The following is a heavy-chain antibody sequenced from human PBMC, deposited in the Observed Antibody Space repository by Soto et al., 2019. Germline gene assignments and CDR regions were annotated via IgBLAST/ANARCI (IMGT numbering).Heavy chain of an antibody. J-gene: IGHJ6*04. D-gene: IGHD3-9*01. Sequence: SETLSLTCTVSGGSISSYYWSWIRQPPGKGLEWIGYIYYSGSTNYNPSLKSRVTISVDTSKNQFSLKLSSVTAADTAVYYCARQYDVFRLMDVWGKGTTVTVSS. CDR1: GGSISSYY. CDR3: ARQYDVFRLMDV. V-gene: IGHV4-59*08. CDR2: IYYSGST.